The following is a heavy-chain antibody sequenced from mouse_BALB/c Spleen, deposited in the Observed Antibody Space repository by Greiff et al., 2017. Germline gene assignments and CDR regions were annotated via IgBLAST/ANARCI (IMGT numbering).Heavy chain of an antibody. Sequence: EVQLVESGGGLVKPGGSLKLSCAASGFAFSSYDMSWVRQTPEKRLEWVAYISSGGGSTYYPDTVKGRFTISRDNAKNTLYLQMSSLKSEDTAMYYCARHGGYDRYFDVWGAGTTVTVAA. CDR2: ISSGGGST. D-gene: IGHD2-14*01. V-gene: IGHV5-12-1*01. CDR1: GFAFSSYD. J-gene: IGHJ1*01. CDR3: ARHGGYDRYFDV.